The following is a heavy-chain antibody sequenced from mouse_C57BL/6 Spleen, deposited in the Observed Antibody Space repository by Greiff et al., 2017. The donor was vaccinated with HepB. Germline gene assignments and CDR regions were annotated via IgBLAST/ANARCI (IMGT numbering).Heavy chain of an antibody. J-gene: IGHJ2*01. V-gene: IGHV1-55*01. CDR3: ASCYGSPYYFDY. CDR2: IYPGSGST. Sequence: QVQPQQPGAELVKPGASVKMSCKASGYTFTSYWITWVKQRPGQGLEWIGDIYPGSGSTNYNEKFKSKATLTVDTSSSTAYMQLSSLTSEDSAVYYCASCYGSPYYFDYWGQGTTLTVSS. CDR1: GYTFTSYW. D-gene: IGHD1-1*01.